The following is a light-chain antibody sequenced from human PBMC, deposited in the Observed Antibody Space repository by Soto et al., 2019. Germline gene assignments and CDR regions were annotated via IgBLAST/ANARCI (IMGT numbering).Light chain of an antibody. Sequence: EIVLTQSPATLSLSPGEGATLSCRASQSVSTYLAWYQQKPGQAPRLLIYDVSDRAPGIPARFSGRGSGTNFTLTISGLEPEDFAVYYCQHRSGWPPWTFGQGTKVQI. CDR1: QSVSTY. CDR2: DVS. V-gene: IGKV3-11*01. CDR3: QHRSGWPPWT. J-gene: IGKJ1*01.